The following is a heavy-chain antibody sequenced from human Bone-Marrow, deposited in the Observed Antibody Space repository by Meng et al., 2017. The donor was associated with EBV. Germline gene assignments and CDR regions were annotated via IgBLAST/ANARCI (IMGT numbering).Heavy chain of an antibody. J-gene: IGHJ4*02. D-gene: IGHD1-26*01. CDR3: ARGVWDH. V-gene: IGHV4-34*01. CDR1: GGSLSDSY. Sequence: QVPLEQWGAGLLQPSDTLSLNCAVYGGSLSDSYWNWIRQSPGKGLEWIGEINHSGNADYNPSLKSRVTISVDTSKNHFSLKLSSVTAADTAVYYCARGVWDHWGQGILVTVSS. CDR2: INHSGNA.